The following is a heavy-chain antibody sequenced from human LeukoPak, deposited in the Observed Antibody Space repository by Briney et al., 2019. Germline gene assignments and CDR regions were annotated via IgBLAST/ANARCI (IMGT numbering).Heavy chain of an antibody. CDR2: IYYSGRT. Sequence: SETLSLTCTVSGGSISSDHWNWIRQPPGKGLEWIGCIYYSGRTYYNPSLKSRVTISVGMSRSQFSLRLTSVTAADTAVYYCARKNDFEIWGQGTLVTVSS. D-gene: IGHD2/OR15-2a*01. CDR3: ARKNDFEI. J-gene: IGHJ3*02. CDR1: GGSISSDH. V-gene: IGHV4-59*01.